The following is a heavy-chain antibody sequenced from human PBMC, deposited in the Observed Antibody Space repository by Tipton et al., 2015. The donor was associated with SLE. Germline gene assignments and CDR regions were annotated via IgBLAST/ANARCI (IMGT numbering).Heavy chain of an antibody. CDR2: IGGVGTGT. V-gene: IGHV3-23*01. D-gene: IGHD6-6*01. CDR3: AKEFSSSSGFWYFDL. Sequence: SLRLSCAASGFTFDDYAMHWVRQAPGKGLEWVSSIGGVGTGTYYADSVQGRFTISRDDSKNTLHLHMHSLRAEDTAVYYCAKEFSSSSGFWYFDLWGRGTLVTVSS. CDR1: GFTFDDYA. J-gene: IGHJ2*01.